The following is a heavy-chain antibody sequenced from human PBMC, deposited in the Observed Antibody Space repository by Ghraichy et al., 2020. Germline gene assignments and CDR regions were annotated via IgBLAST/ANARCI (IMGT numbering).Heavy chain of an antibody. CDR2: ISYDGSNE. Sequence: GSLRLSCAASGFTFSSYGMHWVRQAPGKGLEWVAVISYDGSNEYYADSLKGRFTISRDNSKNTLYLQMNSLRAEDTAVYYCAKDGFGVVITYWGQGTLVTVSS. CDR1: GFTFSSYG. D-gene: IGHD3-3*01. V-gene: IGHV3-30*18. J-gene: IGHJ4*02. CDR3: AKDGFGVVITY.